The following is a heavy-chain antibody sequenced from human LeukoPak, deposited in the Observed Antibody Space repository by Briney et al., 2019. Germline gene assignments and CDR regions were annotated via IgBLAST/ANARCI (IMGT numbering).Heavy chain of an antibody. CDR1: GFTFSSYG. CDR2: ISNDGSNE. Sequence: GGSLRLSCAASGFTFSSYGMHWVRQAPGKGLEWVALISNDGSNEYYADSIKGRFTISRDNSKNTLYLQMNSLRVEDTAIYYCARGYDFWSGYGDFWGQGTLVTVSS. V-gene: IGHV3-30*03. CDR3: ARGYDFWSGYGDF. D-gene: IGHD3-3*01. J-gene: IGHJ4*02.